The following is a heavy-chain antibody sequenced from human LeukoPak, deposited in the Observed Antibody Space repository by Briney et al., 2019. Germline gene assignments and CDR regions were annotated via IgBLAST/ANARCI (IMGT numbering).Heavy chain of an antibody. CDR2: IYHSGST. J-gene: IGHJ6*02. Sequence: SETLSLTCAVSGGSISSGGYSWSWIRQPPGKGLEWIGYIYHSGSTYYNPSLKSRVTISVDRSKNQFSLKLSSVTAADTAVYCCARAPRYYDFWSGYQTGYGMDVWGQGTTVTVSS. D-gene: IGHD3-3*01. V-gene: IGHV4-30-2*01. CDR3: ARAPRYYDFWSGYQTGYGMDV. CDR1: GGSISSGGYS.